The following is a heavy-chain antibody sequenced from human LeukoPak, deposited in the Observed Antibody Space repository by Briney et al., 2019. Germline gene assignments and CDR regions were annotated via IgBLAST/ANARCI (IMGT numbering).Heavy chain of an antibody. Sequence: GSLRLSCAASGFTFSSYAMHWVRQAPGKGLEWVALISFDGSNKYYADSVKGRFTISRDNSKNTLYLQMNSLRAEDTAVYYCARSDYSSSSVAFDIWGQGTMVTVSS. CDR3: ARSDYSSSSVAFDI. D-gene: IGHD6-6*01. CDR2: ISFDGSNK. J-gene: IGHJ3*02. CDR1: GFTFSSYA. V-gene: IGHV3-30-3*01.